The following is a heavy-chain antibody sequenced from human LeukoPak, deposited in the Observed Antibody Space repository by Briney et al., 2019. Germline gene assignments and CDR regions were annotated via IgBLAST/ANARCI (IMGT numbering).Heavy chain of an antibody. V-gene: IGHV4-59*08. J-gene: IGHJ3*02. Sequence: SETLSLTCTVSGGSISSYYWSWIRQPPGKGLEWIGYIYYSGSTNYNPSLKSRVTISVDASKNQFSLKLSSVTAADTAVYYCARHKRGGWSAFDIWGQGTMVTVSS. D-gene: IGHD3-16*01. CDR2: IYYSGST. CDR1: GGSISSYY. CDR3: ARHKRGGWSAFDI.